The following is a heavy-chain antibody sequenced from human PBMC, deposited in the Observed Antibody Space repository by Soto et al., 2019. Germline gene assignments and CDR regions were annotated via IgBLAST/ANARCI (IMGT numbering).Heavy chain of an antibody. Sequence: QVQLVQSGAEVKKPGPSVKVSCKASGYTFSNYLLHWVRQAPGQGLEWMGWINAGNGHTKYSQKFQGRVTFTRDTSATTAYIELSSLRSEDTAVYYCASPSYGSGRYYWGQGTLVTVSS. CDR2: INAGNGHT. J-gene: IGHJ4*02. CDR3: ASPSYGSGRYY. V-gene: IGHV1-3*01. CDR1: GYTFSNYL. D-gene: IGHD3-10*01.